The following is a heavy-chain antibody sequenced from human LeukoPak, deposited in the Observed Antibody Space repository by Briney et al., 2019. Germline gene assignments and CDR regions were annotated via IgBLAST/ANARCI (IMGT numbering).Heavy chain of an antibody. CDR2: FDPEEGER. V-gene: IGHV1-24*01. CDR3: ATFCVYDLLECFDY. Sequence: GASVKVSCKVSGDNLSELTVHWVRQAPGKGVEWIGGFDPEEGERLYAQEFEGRVTMTEDTSTDTAYMQLTSLRSEDTAVYYCATFCVYDLLECFDYWGQGTLVTVSS. J-gene: IGHJ4*02. D-gene: IGHD5/OR15-5a*01. CDR1: GDNLSELT.